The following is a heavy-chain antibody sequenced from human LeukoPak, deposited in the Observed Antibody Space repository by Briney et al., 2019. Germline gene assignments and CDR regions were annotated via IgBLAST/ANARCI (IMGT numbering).Heavy chain of an antibody. V-gene: IGHV1-18*04. D-gene: IGHD6-19*01. CDR1: GYTFTNYG. Sequence: ASVKVSCKASGYTFTNYGISWVRQAPGLGLEWMGWTSYNGNTNYAQKFQDRVTMTTDTSTATAYMELRSLESDDTAVYYCARHSGSGWQALGYRGQGTLVTVSS. J-gene: IGHJ4*02. CDR2: TSYNGNT. CDR3: ARHSGSGWQALGY.